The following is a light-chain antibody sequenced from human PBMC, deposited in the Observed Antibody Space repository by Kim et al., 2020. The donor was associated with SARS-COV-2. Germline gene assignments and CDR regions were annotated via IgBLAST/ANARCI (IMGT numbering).Light chain of an antibody. CDR1: QSVRSN. CDR3: QQYNDWPPLT. V-gene: IGKV3-15*01. J-gene: IGKJ5*01. CDR2: DAS. Sequence: ALGERAAFICRASQSVRSNLAWYQQKPGQAPRLLIYDASNRATGIPVRFSGSGAGTEFTLTISSLQSEDFAVYYCQQYNDWPPLTFGQGTRLEIK.